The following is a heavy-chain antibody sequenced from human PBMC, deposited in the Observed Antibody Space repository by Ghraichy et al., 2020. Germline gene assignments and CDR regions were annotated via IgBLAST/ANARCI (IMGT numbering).Heavy chain of an antibody. Sequence: GGSLRLSCAASGFTFSSYAMSWVRQAPGKGLEWVSAISGSGGSTYYADSVKGRFTISRDNSKNTLYLQMNSLRAEDTAVYYCANHRDIVVVPAASLSFDYWGQGTLVTVSS. J-gene: IGHJ4*02. V-gene: IGHV3-23*01. CDR3: ANHRDIVVVPAASLSFDY. D-gene: IGHD2-2*01. CDR2: ISGSGGST. CDR1: GFTFSSYA.